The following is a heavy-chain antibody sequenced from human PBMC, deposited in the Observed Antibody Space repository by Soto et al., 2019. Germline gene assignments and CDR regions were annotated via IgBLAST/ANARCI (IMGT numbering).Heavy chain of an antibody. Sequence: SETLSLTCTVSGGSISTYYWNWIRQAPGKGLEWIGYIYDSGSTNYNPSLKSRVTMSVDTSKNQFSLKLRSVTAADTAVYYCAKEADISGYYPDYWGQGTQVTVSS. J-gene: IGHJ4*02. D-gene: IGHD3-22*01. CDR1: GGSISTYY. CDR3: AKEADISGYYPDY. CDR2: IYDSGST. V-gene: IGHV4-59*01.